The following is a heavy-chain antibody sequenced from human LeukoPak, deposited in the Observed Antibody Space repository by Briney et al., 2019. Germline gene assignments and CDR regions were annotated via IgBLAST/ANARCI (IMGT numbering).Heavy chain of an antibody. J-gene: IGHJ4*02. V-gene: IGHV4-59*01. CDR1: GGSISSYH. CDR3: ARAPLLSSGWFFDY. D-gene: IGHD6-19*01. Sequence: PSETLSLTCTVSGGSISSYHWSWIRQPPGKGLEWIGYIYYSGSTNYNPSLKSRVTISVDTSKNQFSLKLSSVTAADTAVYYCARAPLLSSGWFFDYWGQGTLVTVSS. CDR2: IYYSGST.